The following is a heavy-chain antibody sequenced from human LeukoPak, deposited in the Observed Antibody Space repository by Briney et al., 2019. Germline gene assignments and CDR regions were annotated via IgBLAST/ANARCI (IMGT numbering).Heavy chain of an antibody. CDR1: GSSISSGDYY. V-gene: IGHV4-30-4*01. CDR3: AREVRIAAAAGAGFSRKTYYYGMDV. J-gene: IGHJ6*02. Sequence: PSETLSLTCTVSGSSISSGDYYWSWIRQPPGKGLEWVGYIYYSGSTYYNPSLKSRVAISVDTSKNQFSLKLSSVTAADTAVYYCAREVRIAAAAGAGFSRKTYYYGMDVWGQGTTVTVSS. D-gene: IGHD6-13*01. CDR2: IYYSGST.